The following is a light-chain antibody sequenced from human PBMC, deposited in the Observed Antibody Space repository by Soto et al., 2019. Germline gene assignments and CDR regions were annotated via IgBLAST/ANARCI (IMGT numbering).Light chain of an antibody. J-gene: IGKJ4*01. Sequence: IQMTQSPSSLSESVGDRVTITCRASQSISSYLNWYQQKPGKAPKLLIYAASTLQSGVPSRFSGSGSGTDFTLTISSLQPEDFATYYCQQSYSTPFTFGGGTKVEIK. V-gene: IGKV1-39*01. CDR1: QSISSY. CDR3: QQSYSTPFT. CDR2: AAS.